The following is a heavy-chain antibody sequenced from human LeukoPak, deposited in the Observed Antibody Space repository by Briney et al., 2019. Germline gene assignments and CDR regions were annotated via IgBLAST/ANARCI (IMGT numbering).Heavy chain of an antibody. Sequence: NHGESLKISCKGSGFNFANYWIGWVGQMPGKGLEWMGIIYPGDSDTRYSPSFQGQVTISADKSISTAYPQWSSLKASDTAMYYCARHRSPMYYYDSSGYSGAFDIWGQGTMVTVSS. J-gene: IGHJ3*02. CDR1: GFNFANYW. D-gene: IGHD3-22*01. V-gene: IGHV5-51*01. CDR3: ARHRSPMYYYDSSGYSGAFDI. CDR2: IYPGDSDT.